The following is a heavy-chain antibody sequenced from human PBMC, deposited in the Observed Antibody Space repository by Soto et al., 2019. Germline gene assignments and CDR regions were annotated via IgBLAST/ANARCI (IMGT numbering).Heavy chain of an antibody. CDR3: AKATVEYSSSWPFDY. Sequence: GGSLRLSCAASGFTFSSYALSWVRQAPGKGLEWISAISGSGSSRYYADSVRGRFTISRDNSKNTLYLLINSLRAEDTAVYYCAKATVEYSSSWPFDYWGQGTLVTVSS. CDR2: ISGSGSSR. CDR1: GFTFSSYA. J-gene: IGHJ4*02. D-gene: IGHD6-13*01. V-gene: IGHV3-23*01.